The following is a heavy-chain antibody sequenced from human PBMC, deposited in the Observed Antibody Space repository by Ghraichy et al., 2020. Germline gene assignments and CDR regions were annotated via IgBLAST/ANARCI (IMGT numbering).Heavy chain of an antibody. CDR1: GFTFSSYA. Sequence: GGSLRLSCAASGFTFSSYAMSWVRQAPGKGLEWVSSISGIGGSTYYADSVKGRFTISRDISKNTLYLQMSSLRAEDTALYYCAKGGQLNKFDYWGQGTLVTVSS. CDR3: AKGGQLNKFDY. D-gene: IGHD6-6*01. V-gene: IGHV3-23*01. J-gene: IGHJ4*02. CDR2: ISGIGGST.